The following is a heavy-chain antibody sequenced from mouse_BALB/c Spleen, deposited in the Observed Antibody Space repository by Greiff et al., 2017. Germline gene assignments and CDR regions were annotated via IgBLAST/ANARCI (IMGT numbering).Heavy chain of an antibody. CDR3: ARGPGGYYAMDY. CDR2: ISYSGST. V-gene: IGHV3-2*02. J-gene: IGHJ4*01. CDR1: GYSITSDYA. Sequence: EVQLQESGPGLVKPSQSLSLTCTVTGYSITSDYAWNWIRQFPGNKLEWMGYISYSGSTSYNPSLKSRISITRDTSKNQFFLQLNSVTTEDTATYYCARGPGGYYAMDYWGQGTSVTVSS.